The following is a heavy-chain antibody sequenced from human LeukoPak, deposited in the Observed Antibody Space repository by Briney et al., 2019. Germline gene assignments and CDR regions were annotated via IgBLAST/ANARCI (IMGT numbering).Heavy chain of an antibody. Sequence: GGSLRLSCAASGFIFSNYAMTWVRQAPGKGLEWVSSSGSTTDYSDSVKGRFTISRDNSKSTLYLQMNSLRADDTAVYYCTRDSYYGDYSTAFDYWGQGALVTVSS. CDR1: GFIFSNYA. CDR3: TRDSYYGDYSTAFDY. CDR2: SGSTT. J-gene: IGHJ4*02. V-gene: IGHV3-23*01. D-gene: IGHD4-17*01.